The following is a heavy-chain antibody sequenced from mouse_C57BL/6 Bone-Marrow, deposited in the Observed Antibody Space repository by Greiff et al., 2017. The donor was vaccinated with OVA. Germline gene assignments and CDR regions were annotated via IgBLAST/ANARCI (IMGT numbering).Heavy chain of an antibody. CDR2: ILPGSGST. D-gene: IGHD4-1*01. Sequence: QVQLQQSGAELMKPGASVKLSCKATGYTFTGYWIEWVKQRPGHGLEWIGEILPGSGSTNYTEKFKGKATFTADTSSNTAYMQLSSLTTEDSAIYYCAKVLGKDYYAMDYWGQGTSVTVSS. V-gene: IGHV1-9*01. J-gene: IGHJ4*01. CDR1: GYTFTGYW. CDR3: AKVLGKDYYAMDY.